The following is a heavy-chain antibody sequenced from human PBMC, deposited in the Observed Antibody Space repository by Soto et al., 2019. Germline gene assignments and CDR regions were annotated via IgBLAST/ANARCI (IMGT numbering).Heavy chain of an antibody. CDR3: AKGDSYYDILTGYSLLYYFDY. Sequence: GESLKISCAASGFTFSSYAMSWVRQAPGKGLEWVSAISGSGGSTYYADSVKGRFTISRDNSKNTLYLQMNSLRAEDTAVYYCAKGDSYYDILTGYSLLYYFDYWGQGTLVTVSS. J-gene: IGHJ4*02. CDR2: ISGSGGST. V-gene: IGHV3-23*01. CDR1: GFTFSSYA. D-gene: IGHD3-9*01.